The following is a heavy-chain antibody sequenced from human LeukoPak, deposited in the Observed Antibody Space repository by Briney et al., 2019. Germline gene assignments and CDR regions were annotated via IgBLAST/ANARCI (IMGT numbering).Heavy chain of an antibody. CDR3: AREPHGSSYLDY. CDR2: IKQDGSEK. V-gene: IGHV3-7*01. Sequence: GGSLRLSCVASGFTFSAYWLSWVRRAPGKGLEWVANIKQDGSEKYYVDSVKGRFTISRDNARNSLYLQMNSLGAEDTAVYYCAREPHGSSYLDYWGQGTPVTVSS. CDR1: GFTFSAYW. D-gene: IGHD6-6*01. J-gene: IGHJ4*02.